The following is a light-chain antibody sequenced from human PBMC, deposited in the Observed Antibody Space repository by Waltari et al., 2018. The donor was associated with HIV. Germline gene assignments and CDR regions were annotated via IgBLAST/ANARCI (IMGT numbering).Light chain of an antibody. CDR3: QVWISRNDQLNWV. V-gene: IGLV3-21*02. J-gene: IGLJ3*02. Sequence: SYVLTQPPSVSVAPGQTARITCGGDNIGSKSVHWYQQMPGQAPVLVVYDGRDRPSGFRERNSGSNSGHTATVTISRVEAGDEADYYCQVWISRNDQLNWVFGGGTKLTVL. CDR2: DGR. CDR1: NIGSKS.